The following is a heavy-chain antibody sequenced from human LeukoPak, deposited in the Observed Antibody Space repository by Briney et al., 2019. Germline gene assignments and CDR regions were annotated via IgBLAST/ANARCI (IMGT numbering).Heavy chain of an antibody. V-gene: IGHV1-69*13. CDR1: GGTFSSYA. CDR3: ARDYYDSHWFDP. D-gene: IGHD3-22*01. J-gene: IGHJ5*02. CDR2: IIPIFGTA. Sequence: GASVKVSRKASGGTFSSYAISWVRQAPGQGLEWMGGIIPIFGTANYAQKFQGRVTITADESTSTAYMELSSLRSEDTAVYYCARDYYDSHWFDPWGQGTLVTVSS.